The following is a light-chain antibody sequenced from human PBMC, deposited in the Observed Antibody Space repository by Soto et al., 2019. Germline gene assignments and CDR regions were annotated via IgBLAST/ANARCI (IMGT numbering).Light chain of an antibody. V-gene: IGKV4-1*01. Sequence: DIVMTQSPDSLAVSLGERATISCKSSQSVLYRSNNKNYLAWYQQKPGQPPKLLFYWASTQGSGVPDRFSGSGSGTDFTLTISSLQAEDVAVYFCQQYYSSLTFGQGTRLEIK. CDR1: QSVLYRSNNKNY. CDR3: QQYYSSLT. CDR2: WAS. J-gene: IGKJ5*01.